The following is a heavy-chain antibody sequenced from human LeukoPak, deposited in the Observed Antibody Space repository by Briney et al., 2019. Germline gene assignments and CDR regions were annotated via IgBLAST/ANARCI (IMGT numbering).Heavy chain of an antibody. D-gene: IGHD6-6*01. J-gene: IGHJ4*02. Sequence: GGSLRLSCAASGFTFSSYWMTWARQAPGKGLEWVANIKQDGSVKYYVDSVKGRFTISRDNAKNSLYLQMNSLRAEDTAIYNCARIGYSSSSLDFWGRGTLVTVSS. CDR1: GFTFSSYW. CDR2: IKQDGSVK. CDR3: ARIGYSSSSLDF. V-gene: IGHV3-7*03.